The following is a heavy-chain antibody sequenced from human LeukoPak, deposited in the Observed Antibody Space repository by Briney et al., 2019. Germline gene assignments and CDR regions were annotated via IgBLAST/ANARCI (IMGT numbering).Heavy chain of an antibody. CDR2: IYTSGST. CDR3: ARDLFQGATAYAFDI. CDR1: GGSISSGSYY. J-gene: IGHJ3*02. D-gene: IGHD1-26*01. V-gene: IGHV4-61*02. Sequence: SQTLSLTCTVSGGSISSGSYYWSWIRQPAGKGLEWIGRIYTSGSTNYNPSLKSRATISVDTSKNQFSLKLSSVTAADTAVYYCARDLFQGATAYAFDIWGQGTMVTVSS.